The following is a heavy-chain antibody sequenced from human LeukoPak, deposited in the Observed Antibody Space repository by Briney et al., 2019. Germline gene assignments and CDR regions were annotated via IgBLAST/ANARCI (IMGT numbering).Heavy chain of an antibody. J-gene: IGHJ3*02. V-gene: IGHV3-21*01. CDR2: ISSSSSYI. CDR3: ARMERKNYFDAFDI. D-gene: IGHD3-10*01. Sequence: KSGGSLRLSCAASGFTFSSYSMNWVRQAPGKGLEWVSSISSSSSYIYYADSVKGRFTISRDNAKNSLYLQMNSLRAEDTAVYYCARMERKNYFDAFDIWGQGTMVTVSS. CDR1: GFTFSSYS.